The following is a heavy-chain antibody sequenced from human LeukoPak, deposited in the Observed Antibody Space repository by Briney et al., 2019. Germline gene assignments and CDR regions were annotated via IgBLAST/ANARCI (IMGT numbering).Heavy chain of an antibody. J-gene: IGHJ3*01. CDR3: TRDLTQYYDVWSGSHGFDL. CDR2: IYSSGTT. Sequence: SQTLSLTCSVSGGSISSGNYHWSWIRQPAGKGLEWIGRIYSSGTTNYNPSFKSRATISEDTSKNQFSLKLTSVTAADTAVYYCTRDLTQYYDVWSGSHGFDLWGQGTMVIVSS. CDR1: GGSISSGNYH. D-gene: IGHD3-3*01. V-gene: IGHV4-61*02.